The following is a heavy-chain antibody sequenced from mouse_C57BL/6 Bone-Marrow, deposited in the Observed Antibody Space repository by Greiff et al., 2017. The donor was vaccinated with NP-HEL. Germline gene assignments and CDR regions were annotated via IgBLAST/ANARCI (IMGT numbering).Heavy chain of an antibody. CDR2: IDPENGDT. D-gene: IGHD1-1*01. Sequence: VQLQQSGAELVRPGASVKLSCTASGFTFTDDYMHWVKQRPEQGLEWIGWIDPENGDTEYASKFKGKATLTVDTSSNTAYMQLRSLTSEDTAVYDCTTHYYGSSPSYWYWDVWGTGTTVTVSS. J-gene: IGHJ1*03. V-gene: IGHV14-4*01. CDR1: GFTFTDDY. CDR3: TTHYYGSSPSYWYWDV.